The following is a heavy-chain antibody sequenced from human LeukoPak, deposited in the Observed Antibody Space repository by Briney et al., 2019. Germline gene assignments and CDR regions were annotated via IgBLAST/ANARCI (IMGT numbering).Heavy chain of an antibody. V-gene: IGHV3-30*18. Sequence: GRSLRLSCAASGFTFSSYGMPWVRQAPGKGLEWVAVISYDGSNKYYADSVKGRFTISRDNSKNTLYLQMNSLRAEDTAVYYCAKDQSSGWFGFDYWGQGTLVTVSS. CDR3: AKDQSSGWFGFDY. CDR2: ISYDGSNK. J-gene: IGHJ4*02. CDR1: GFTFSSYG. D-gene: IGHD6-19*01.